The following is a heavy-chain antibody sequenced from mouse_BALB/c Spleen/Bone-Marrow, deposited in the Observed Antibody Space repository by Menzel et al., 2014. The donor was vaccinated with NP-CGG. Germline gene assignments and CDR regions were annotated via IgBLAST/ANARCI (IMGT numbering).Heavy chain of an antibody. CDR3: ARALGDGYYYAMDY. D-gene: IGHD2-3*01. CDR2: IDPSDSET. Sequence: VQLQQSGAELVKPGAPVKLSCKASGYAFTSYWMNWVKQRPGRGLEWIGRIDPSDSETHYNQKFKDKATLTVDKSSSTAYIQLSSLTSEDSAVYYCARALGDGYYYAMDYWGQGPSVPVSS. CDR1: GYAFTSYW. V-gene: IGHV1-69*02. J-gene: IGHJ4*01.